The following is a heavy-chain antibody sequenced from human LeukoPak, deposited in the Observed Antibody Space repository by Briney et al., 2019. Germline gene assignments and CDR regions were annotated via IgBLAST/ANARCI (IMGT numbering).Heavy chain of an antibody. J-gene: IGHJ4*02. CDR2: ISAYNGNT. Sequence: ASVKVSCKASGYTFTTYSINWVRQAPGQGLEWMGGISAYNGNTKYAQKVQGRVTMTTDTSTSTAYMKLRSLRSDDTAVYYCARGLGGSGSYFLTFDYWGQGTLVTVSS. V-gene: IGHV1-18*01. D-gene: IGHD1-26*01. CDR3: ARGLGGSGSYFLTFDY. CDR1: GYTFTTYS.